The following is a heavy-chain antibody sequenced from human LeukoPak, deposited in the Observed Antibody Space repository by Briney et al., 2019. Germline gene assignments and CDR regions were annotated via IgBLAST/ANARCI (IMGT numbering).Heavy chain of an antibody. CDR3: ARSPYSNYPTSDY. CDR1: GFTFTNYA. J-gene: IGHJ4*02. V-gene: IGHV3-30*04. D-gene: IGHD4-11*01. CDR2: ISSDGRDT. Sequence: GGSLRLSCAASGFTFTNYAMHWVRQAPGKGLEWLALISSDGRDTYYADSVKGRFTISRDNSKNTSFLQMNSLRAEDTAVYYCARSPYSNYPTSDYWGQGTLLTVSS.